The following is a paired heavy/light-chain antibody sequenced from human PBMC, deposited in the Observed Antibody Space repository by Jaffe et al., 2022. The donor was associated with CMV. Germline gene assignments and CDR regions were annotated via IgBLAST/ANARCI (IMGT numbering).Light chain of an antibody. J-gene: IGKJ1*01. CDR3: QQTYTTPQT. CDR1: QSIGAY. Sequence: DIQMTQSPSSLSASVGDRVTITCRASQSIGAYLNWYQQKPGKAPEFLIYTASSLQTGVPSRFSASGSGTDFTLTISSLQPEDFATYFCQQTYTTPQTFGQGTKVDIK. V-gene: IGKV1-39*01. CDR2: TAS.
Heavy chain of an antibody. J-gene: IGHJ6*02. CDR3: AKTEKALGFYYYAMDV. Sequence: EVQLVESGGGLVQPGRSLRLSCEASGFTFHDYAMHWVRQAPGKGLEWVSGITWNSGFIDYADSVKGRFTISRDNARNSLYLQMNSLRAEDTAFYYCAKTEKALGFYYYAMDVWGQGTTVTVSS. CDR2: ITWNSGFI. V-gene: IGHV3-9*01. CDR1: GFTFHDYA.